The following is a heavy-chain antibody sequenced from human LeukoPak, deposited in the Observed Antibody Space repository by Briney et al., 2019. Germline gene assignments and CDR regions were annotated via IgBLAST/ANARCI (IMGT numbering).Heavy chain of an antibody. CDR2: IYSGGST. Sequence: PGGSLRLSCAASGFTVSSNYMSWVRQAPGKGLEWVSVIYSGGSTYYADSVKGRFTISRDNSKNTLYLQMKSLRAEDTAVYDCAYGSGSTPFDPWGQGTLVTVSS. J-gene: IGHJ5*02. D-gene: IGHD3-10*01. CDR3: AYGSGSTPFDP. V-gene: IGHV3-66*01. CDR1: GFTVSSNY.